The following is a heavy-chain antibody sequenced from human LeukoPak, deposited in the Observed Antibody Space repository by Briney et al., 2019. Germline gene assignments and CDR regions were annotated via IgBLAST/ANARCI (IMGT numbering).Heavy chain of an antibody. D-gene: IGHD3-9*01. CDR3: ARAKYYDTLTGLES. CDR1: GGSISSSSYY. V-gene: IGHV4-61*05. J-gene: IGHJ5*01. Sequence: SETLSLTCTVSGGSISSSSYYWSWIRQPPGKGLEWIGYIYYSGSTNYNPSLKSRVTISVDTSKNQFSLKLSSVTAADTAVYYCARAKYYDTLTGLESWGQGTLVTVSS. CDR2: IYYSGST.